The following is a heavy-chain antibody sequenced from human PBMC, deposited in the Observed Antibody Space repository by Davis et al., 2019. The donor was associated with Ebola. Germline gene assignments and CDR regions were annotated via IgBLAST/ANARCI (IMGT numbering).Heavy chain of an antibody. J-gene: IGHJ5*02. CDR1: GFTFSSYD. D-gene: IGHD3-3*01. CDR2: IGTAGDT. CDR3: AKEVVFGVVISPYNWFDP. Sequence: GESLKISCAASGFTFSSYDMHWVRQATGKGLEWVSAIGTAGDTYYPGSVKGRFTISRDNSKNTLYLQMNSLRAEDTAVYYCAKEVVFGVVISPYNWFDPWGQGTLVTVSS. V-gene: IGHV3-13*01.